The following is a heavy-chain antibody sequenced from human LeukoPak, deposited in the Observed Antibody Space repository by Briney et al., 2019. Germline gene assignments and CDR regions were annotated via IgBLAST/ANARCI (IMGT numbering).Heavy chain of an antibody. CDR3: VIWGVTASMQD. V-gene: IGHV3-7*01. Sequence: GGSLRLSCEGSGSTFSDYWMGWVRQDPGKGLEWVANINPAGRDTYYVDSVKGRFTIFRDNVKKSTFLQMNSLRVEYTAFYHCVIWGVTASMQDWGQGTLVTVSS. J-gene: IGHJ4*02. D-gene: IGHD3-10*01. CDR2: INPAGRDT. CDR1: GSTFSDYW.